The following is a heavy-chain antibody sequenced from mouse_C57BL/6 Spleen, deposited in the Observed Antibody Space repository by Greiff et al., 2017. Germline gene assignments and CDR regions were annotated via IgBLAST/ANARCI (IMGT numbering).Heavy chain of an antibody. CDR3: ARDAGTGFDY. V-gene: IGHV5-6*01. CDR2: ISSGGSYT. Sequence: VQLKESGGDLVKPGGSLKLSCAASGFTFSSYGMSWVRQTPDKRLEWVATISSGGSYTYYPDSVKGRFTISRDNAKNTLYLQMSSLKSEDTAMYYCARDAGTGFDYWGQGTTLTVSS. CDR1: GFTFSSYG. D-gene: IGHD3-3*01. J-gene: IGHJ2*01.